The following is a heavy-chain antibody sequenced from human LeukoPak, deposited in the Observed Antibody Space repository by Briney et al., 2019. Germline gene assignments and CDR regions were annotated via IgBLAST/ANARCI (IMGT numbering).Heavy chain of an antibody. V-gene: IGHV3-21*01. J-gene: IGHJ4*02. CDR2: ISSSSSYI. Sequence: GGSLRLSGAASGFTFSSYSMNWVRQAPGKGLEWVSSISSSSSYIYYADPVKGRFTISRDNAKNSLYLQMNSLRAEDTAVYYCARDSSEYSSSWYAGYWGQGTLVTVSS. CDR3: ARDSSEYSSSWYAGY. D-gene: IGHD6-13*01. CDR1: GFTFSSYS.